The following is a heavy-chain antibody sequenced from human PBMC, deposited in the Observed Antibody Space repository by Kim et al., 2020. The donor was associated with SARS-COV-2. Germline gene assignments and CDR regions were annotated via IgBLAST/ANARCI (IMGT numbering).Heavy chain of an antibody. D-gene: IGHD3-22*01. J-gene: IGHJ4*02. CDR3: ARRSSGCYDVDF. CDR1: GDSISSSSYY. Sequence: SETLSLTCTVSGDSISSSSYYWGWIRQPPGMGLEWIGSVYYSGNDYYNPFLKSQVTISVDTSMNQFPVKLSTVTAADTAVYYCARRSSGCYDVDFWSQGTRLTVSS. CDR2: VYYSGND. V-gene: IGHV4-39*01.